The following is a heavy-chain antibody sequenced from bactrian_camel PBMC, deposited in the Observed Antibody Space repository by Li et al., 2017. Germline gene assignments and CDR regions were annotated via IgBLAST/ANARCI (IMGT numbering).Heavy chain of an antibody. CDR2: IDSDGST. Sequence: VQLVESGGGSVQAGGSLNLTCVISGFDVRNECSGWFRQAPGKGREGVALIDSDGSTNYVDSAKGRFTVSRDNAKNTLYLHLNSLDEEDTAMYYCAKPRYPWGGYNGNDVSVRGPGTQVTVS. CDR1: GFDVRNEC. J-gene: IGHJ4*01. D-gene: IGHD4*01. V-gene: IGHV3S1*01.